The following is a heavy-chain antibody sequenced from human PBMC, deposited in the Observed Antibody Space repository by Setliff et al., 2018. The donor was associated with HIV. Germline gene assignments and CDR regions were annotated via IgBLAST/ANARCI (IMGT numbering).Heavy chain of an antibody. Sequence: ASVKVSCKASGYTFTNSGVHWMRQAPGQRPEWMGCINGGNGKTEYSWRFESRVTITRDTFARTDYMELTNLRHEDTAVYYCARDISVKHFSDRSSPMGPMGVYYFDYWGQGTLVTVSS. CDR1: GYTFTNSG. CDR3: ARDISVKHFSDRSSPMGPMGVYYFDY. D-gene: IGHD3-22*01. CDR2: INGGNGKT. V-gene: IGHV1-3*01. J-gene: IGHJ4*02.